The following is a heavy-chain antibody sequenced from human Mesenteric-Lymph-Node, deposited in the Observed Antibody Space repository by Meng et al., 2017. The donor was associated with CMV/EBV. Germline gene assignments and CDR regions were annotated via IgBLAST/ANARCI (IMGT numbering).Heavy chain of an antibody. CDR3: ARAELLRFLEAPGFDP. J-gene: IGHJ5*02. Sequence: ASVKVSCKASGYTFTGYYIQWVRQAPGQGLEWMGWINPNSGGTNYAQKFQGRVTMTRDTSISTAYMELSRLRSDDTAVYYCARAELLRFLEAPGFDPWGQGTLVTVSS. CDR1: GYTFTGYY. D-gene: IGHD3-3*01. V-gene: IGHV1-2*02. CDR2: INPNSGGT.